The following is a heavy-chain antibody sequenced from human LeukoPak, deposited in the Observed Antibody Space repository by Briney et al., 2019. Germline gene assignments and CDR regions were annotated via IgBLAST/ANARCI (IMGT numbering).Heavy chain of an antibody. CDR3: AKGEYCGGDCYPHNDWYFDL. D-gene: IGHD2-21*01. J-gene: IGHJ2*01. CDR1: GFTFSSYA. CDR2: ISGSGGST. V-gene: IGHV3-23*01. Sequence: PGGSLRLSCAASGFTFSSYAMSWVRQAPGKGLEWVSAISGSGGSTYYADSVKGRFTISRDNSKNTLYLQMNSLRAEDTAVYYCAKGEYCGGDCYPHNDWYFDLWGRGTLVTVSS.